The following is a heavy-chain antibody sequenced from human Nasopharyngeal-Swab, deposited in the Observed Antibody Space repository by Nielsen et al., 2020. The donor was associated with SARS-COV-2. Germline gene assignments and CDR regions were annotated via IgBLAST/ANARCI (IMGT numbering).Heavy chain of an antibody. Sequence: GESLKISCAGSGFTFNSYSMIWVRQVPGEGLEWVSSISGSGSYVYYADSVKGRFTISRDNSKNTLYLQMNSLRDEDTAVYYCAKEIAAAGYDAFDIWGQGTVVTVSS. CDR1: GFTFNSYS. D-gene: IGHD6-13*01. J-gene: IGHJ3*02. CDR3: AKEIAAAGYDAFDI. CDR2: ISGSGSYV. V-gene: IGHV3-21*04.